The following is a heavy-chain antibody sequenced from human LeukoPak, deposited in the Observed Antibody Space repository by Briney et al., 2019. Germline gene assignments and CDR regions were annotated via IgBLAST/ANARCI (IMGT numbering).Heavy chain of an antibody. V-gene: IGHV1-2*02. CDR3: ASSSLLVSFGEDYMDV. CDR2: INPNSGVT. J-gene: IGHJ6*03. CDR1: GGTFSNYA. Sequence: GASVKVSCKASGGTFSNYAISWVRQAPGQGLEWMGWINPNSGVTNLAQKFQGRVTMTSDTSISTAYMDLGRLRSDDTAVYYCASSSLLVSFGEDYMDVWGKGTTVVISS. D-gene: IGHD3-10*01.